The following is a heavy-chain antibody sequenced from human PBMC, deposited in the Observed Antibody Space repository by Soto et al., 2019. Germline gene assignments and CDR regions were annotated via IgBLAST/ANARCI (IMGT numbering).Heavy chain of an antibody. D-gene: IGHD6-19*01. CDR2: ISPYNDNT. CDR3: ARVFGYISGWDY. J-gene: IGHJ4*02. V-gene: IGHV1-18*01. Sequence: QVELAQSGAEVKKPGASVKVSCKASGYTFTSYGISWVRQAPGQGLEWMGWISPYNDNTDYAQKLQGRVTMTTDTSTTTAYMELRSLRSDDTAVYYCARVFGYISGWDYWGQGTLVTVSS. CDR1: GYTFTSYG.